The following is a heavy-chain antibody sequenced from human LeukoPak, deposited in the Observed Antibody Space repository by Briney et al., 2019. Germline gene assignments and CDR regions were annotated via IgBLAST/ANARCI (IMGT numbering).Heavy chain of an antibody. J-gene: IGHJ4*02. CDR3: ARGSGYYDSSGYYPDALDI. CDR1: GGSFSVYY. V-gene: IGHV4-34*01. Sequence: SETLSLTCAVYGGSFSVYYWSWIRQPPGKGLEWIGEINHSGSTNYNPSLKSRVTISVDTSKNQLSLKLSSVTAADTAVYYCARGSGYYDSSGYYPDALDIWGQGTLVAVSS. CDR2: INHSGST. D-gene: IGHD3-22*01.